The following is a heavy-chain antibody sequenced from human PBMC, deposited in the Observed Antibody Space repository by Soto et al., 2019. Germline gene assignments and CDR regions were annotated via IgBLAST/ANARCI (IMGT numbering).Heavy chain of an antibody. CDR3: ARHERMYYYDSSGYSGNFDY. D-gene: IGHD3-22*01. J-gene: IGHJ4*02. CDR2: IYYSGST. CDR1: GGSISSSSYY. Sequence: QLQLQESGPGLVKPSETLSLTCTVSGGSISSSSYYWGWIRQPPGKGLEWIGSIYYSGSTYYNPSLKSRVTISVDTSKNQFSLKLSSVTAADTAVYYCARHERMYYYDSSGYSGNFDYWGQGTLVTVSS. V-gene: IGHV4-39*01.